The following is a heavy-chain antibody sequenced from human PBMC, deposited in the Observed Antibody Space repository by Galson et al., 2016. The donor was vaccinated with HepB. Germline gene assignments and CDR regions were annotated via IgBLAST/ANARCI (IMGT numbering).Heavy chain of an antibody. Sequence: SLRLSCAASGFIFSTYSMNWVRQAPGKGLEWVSSISSGSAYRYYADSVKGRFTISRDNSKNTLSLQMNSLRAEDSAIYYCARDGISSLDQWGQGILVTVSS. CDR2: ISSGSAYR. V-gene: IGHV3-21*01. CDR1: GFIFSTYS. J-gene: IGHJ4*02. CDR3: ARDGISSLDQ. D-gene: IGHD2/OR15-2a*01.